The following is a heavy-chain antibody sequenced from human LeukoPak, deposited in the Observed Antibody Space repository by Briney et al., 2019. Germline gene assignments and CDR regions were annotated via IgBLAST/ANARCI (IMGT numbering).Heavy chain of an antibody. D-gene: IGHD6-13*01. CDR3: ARANSSSWYRSYYYYMDV. V-gene: IGHV4-59*01. J-gene: IGHJ6*03. CDR2: IYYSGST. Sequence: TSETLSLTCTVSGGSISSYYWSWIRQPPGKGLEWIGYIYYSGSTNYNPSLKSRVTISVDTSKNQFSLKLSSVTAADTAVYYCARANSSSWYRSYYYYMDVWGKGTTVTVSS. CDR1: GGSISSYY.